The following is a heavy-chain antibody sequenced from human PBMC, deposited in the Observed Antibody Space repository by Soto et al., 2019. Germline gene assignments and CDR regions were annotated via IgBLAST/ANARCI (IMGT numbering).Heavy chain of an antibody. J-gene: IGHJ6*02. D-gene: IGHD6-13*01. CDR1: GFTVSSNY. Sequence: GGSLRLSCAASGFTVSSNYMSWVRQAPGKGLEWVSVIYSGGSTYYADSVKGRFTISRDNSKNTLYLQMNSLRAEDTAVYYCAGTDSSSYGMDVWGQGTTVTVSS. V-gene: IGHV3-53*01. CDR2: IYSGGST. CDR3: AGTDSSSYGMDV.